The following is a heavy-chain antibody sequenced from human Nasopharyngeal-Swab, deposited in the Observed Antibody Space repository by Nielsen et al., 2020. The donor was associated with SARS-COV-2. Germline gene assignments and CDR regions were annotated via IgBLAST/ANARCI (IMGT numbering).Heavy chain of an antibody. CDR2: ISSSSSSYI. CDR1: GFTFSSYS. V-gene: IGHV3-21*01. Sequence: GGSLRLSCAASGFTFSSYSMNWVRQAPGKGLEWVSSISSSSSSYIYYADSVKGRFTISRDNAKNSLYLQMNSLRAEDTAVYYCARGPTIFGVVIDYWGQGTLVTVSS. J-gene: IGHJ4*02. D-gene: IGHD3-3*01. CDR3: ARGPTIFGVVIDY.